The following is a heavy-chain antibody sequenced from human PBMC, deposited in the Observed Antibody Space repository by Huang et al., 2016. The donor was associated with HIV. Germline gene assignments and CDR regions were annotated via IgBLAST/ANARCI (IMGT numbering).Heavy chain of an antibody. CDR1: GGSITSSNHY. Sequence: QLHLQQSGPGLVRPSETLSLICTVSGGSITSSNHYWGWIRQTPGKGLEWIGNVYYSGDAYYTPARKNRVSISIDTSKSQFSLRLSSVIATDAAVYYCASGEYGKNAYDIWGQGTVVTVSA. CDR2: VYYSGDA. D-gene: IGHD2-2*01. CDR3: ASGEYGKNAYDI. V-gene: IGHV4-39*01. J-gene: IGHJ3*02.